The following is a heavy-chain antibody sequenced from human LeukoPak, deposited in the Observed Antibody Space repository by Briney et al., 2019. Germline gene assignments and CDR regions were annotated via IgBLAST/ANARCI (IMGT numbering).Heavy chain of an antibody. J-gene: IGHJ4*02. D-gene: IGHD3-3*01. CDR1: GYTFITYY. CDR3: ARAHTSAPGTLFDY. CDR2: TNPSGSST. V-gene: IGHV1-46*01. Sequence: ASVRVSSKASGYTFITYYMHWVRQAPGQGLEWMGRTNPSGSSTSYAQKFQASVIMSRDPSTSTLYMELSSLGSEDTAVYYCARAHTSAPGTLFDYWGQGTLVTVSS.